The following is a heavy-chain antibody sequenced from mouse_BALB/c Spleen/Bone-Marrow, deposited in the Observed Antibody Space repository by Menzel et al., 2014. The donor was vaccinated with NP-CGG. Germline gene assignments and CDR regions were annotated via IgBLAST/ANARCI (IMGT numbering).Heavy chain of an antibody. D-gene: IGHD2-4*01. CDR1: GYSFTSYW. Sequence: VQLQQSGPQLVRPGASVKISCKASGYSFTSYWMHWVKQRPGQGLEWTGMIDPSDSETRLNQKFKDKATLTVDKSSSTAYMQLSSPTSEDSAVYYCARSRLRRTFYAMDYWGQGTSVTVSS. CDR2: IDPSDSET. V-gene: IGHV1S127*01. CDR3: ARSRLRRTFYAMDY. J-gene: IGHJ4*01.